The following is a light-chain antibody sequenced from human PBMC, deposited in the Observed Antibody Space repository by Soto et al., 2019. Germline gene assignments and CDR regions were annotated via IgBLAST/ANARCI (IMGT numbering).Light chain of an antibody. Sequence: IIMTPSPATLSLSPGERATLSCRARQSVRNHLALYQQKPGQAPRLLIYGASTRANDIPARFSGSGSGTEFTLTIRSLQSEDIAVYYCQHYDNWPPWTFGQGTKVEIK. CDR1: QSVRNH. J-gene: IGKJ1*01. V-gene: IGKV3-15*01. CDR2: GAS. CDR3: QHYDNWPPWT.